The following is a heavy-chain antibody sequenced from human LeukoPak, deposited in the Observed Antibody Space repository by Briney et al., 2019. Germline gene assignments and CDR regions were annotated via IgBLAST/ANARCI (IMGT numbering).Heavy chain of an antibody. Sequence: ASVKVSCKASGYTFTSYYMHWVRQAPGQGLEWMGWINPNSGGTNYAQKFQGRVTMTRDTSISTAYMELSRLRSDDTAVYYCARVVGATSRSFDYWGQGTLVTVSS. V-gene: IGHV1-2*02. CDR3: ARVVGATSRSFDY. D-gene: IGHD1-26*01. J-gene: IGHJ4*02. CDR1: GYTFTSYY. CDR2: INPNSGGT.